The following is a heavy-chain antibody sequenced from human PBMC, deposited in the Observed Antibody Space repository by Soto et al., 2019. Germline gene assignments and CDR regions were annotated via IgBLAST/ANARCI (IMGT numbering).Heavy chain of an antibody. D-gene: IGHD3-16*01. J-gene: IGHJ5*02. CDR2: IYSGGST. V-gene: IGHV3-66*01. CDR3: ARGEYSVLWKGFDP. CDR1: GFRVNHNY. Sequence: GGSLRLSCAASGFRVNHNYMIWVRQAPKKGLEWVSVIYSGGSTDYADSVKGRFTISRDNSKNMLYLQMNSLRVEDTAVYYCARGEYSVLWKGFDPWGQGTAVTVSS.